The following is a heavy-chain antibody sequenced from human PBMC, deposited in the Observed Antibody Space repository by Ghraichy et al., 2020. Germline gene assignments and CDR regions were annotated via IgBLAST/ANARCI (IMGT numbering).Heavy chain of an antibody. D-gene: IGHD3-9*01. J-gene: IGHJ4*02. V-gene: IGHV3-30*02. CDR2: IWYDGSKK. Sequence: GGSLRLSCAASGLTFSSYGMHWVRQAPGKGLEWVAVIWYDGSKKFYADSVKGRFTISRDNSKNTLYLQMNSLRTEDTAVYYCAKDKTGFYILDYWGQGTLVTVSS. CDR3: AKDKTGFYILDY. CDR1: GLTFSSYG.